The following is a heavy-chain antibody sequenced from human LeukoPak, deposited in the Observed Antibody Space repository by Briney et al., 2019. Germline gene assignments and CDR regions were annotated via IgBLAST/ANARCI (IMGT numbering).Heavy chain of an antibody. CDR2: ISAYNGNT. CDR1: GYTFTSYG. D-gene: IGHD3-22*01. V-gene: IGHV1-18*01. J-gene: IGHJ4*02. CDR3: AREYYCDSSGYYPSHPLLV. Sequence: ASVKVSCKASGYTFTSYGISWVRQAPGQGLEWMGWISAYNGNTNYAQKLQGRVTMTTDTSTSTAYMELRSLRSDDTAVYYCAREYYCDSSGYYPSHPLLVWGQGTLVTVSS.